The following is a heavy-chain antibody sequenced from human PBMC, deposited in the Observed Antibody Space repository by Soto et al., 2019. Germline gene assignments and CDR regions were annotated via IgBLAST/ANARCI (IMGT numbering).Heavy chain of an antibody. CDR2: IIPIFGTA. D-gene: IGHD2-2*02. CDR3: AGEVVVPAAIPHGWFDP. V-gene: IGHV1-69*13. J-gene: IGHJ5*02. CDR1: GGTFSSYA. Sequence: GALVKVSCKASGGTFSSYAISWVRQAPGQGLEWMGGIIPIFGTANYAQKFQGRVTITADESTSTAYMELSSLRSEDTAVYYCAGEVVVPAAIPHGWFDPWGQGTLVTVSS.